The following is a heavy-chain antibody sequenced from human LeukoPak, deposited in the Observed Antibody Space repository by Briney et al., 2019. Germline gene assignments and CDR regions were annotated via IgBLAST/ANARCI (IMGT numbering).Heavy chain of an antibody. CDR3: ASEMYSSSWYAYYFDY. D-gene: IGHD6-13*01. J-gene: IGHJ4*02. Sequence: SETLSLTCAVYGGSFSGYYWSWIRQPPGKGLEWIGEINHSASTNYNPSLKSRVTISVDTSKNQFSLKLSSVTAADTAVYYCASEMYSSSWYAYYFDYWGQGTLVTVSS. CDR2: INHSAST. CDR1: GGSFSGYY. V-gene: IGHV4-34*01.